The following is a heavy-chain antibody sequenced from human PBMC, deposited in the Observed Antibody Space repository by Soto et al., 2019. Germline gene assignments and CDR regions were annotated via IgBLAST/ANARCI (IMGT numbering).Heavy chain of an antibody. CDR2: IKQDGSEK. CDR3: ARDMGFSSGWYPLDY. D-gene: IGHD6-19*01. V-gene: IGHV3-7*03. J-gene: IGHJ4*02. CDR1: GFTFSDYW. Sequence: GGSLRFSCAASGFTFSDYWMNWVRQAPGKGLEWVANIKQDGSEKYYVDSVKGRFTISRDNAKNPLYLQMNSLRAEDTAVYYCARDMGFSSGWYPLDYWGQGTLVTVSS.